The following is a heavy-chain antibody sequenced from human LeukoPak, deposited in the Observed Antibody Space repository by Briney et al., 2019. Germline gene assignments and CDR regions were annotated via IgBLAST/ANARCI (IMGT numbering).Heavy chain of an antibody. CDR1: GFTVSGSY. J-gene: IGHJ4*02. D-gene: IGHD1-26*01. CDR2: IYSGGST. Sequence: PGGSLRLSCAASGFTVSGSYMNWVRQAPGKGLEWVSVIYSGGSTHYADSVKGRFTISRDNSKNTLYLQLNSLRVEDTAMYYCARGAVGAANYDYWGQGTLVTVSS. CDR3: ARGAVGAANYDY. V-gene: IGHV3-53*01.